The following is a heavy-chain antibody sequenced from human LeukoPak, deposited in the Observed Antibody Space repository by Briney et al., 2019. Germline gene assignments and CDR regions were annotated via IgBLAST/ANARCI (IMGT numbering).Heavy chain of an antibody. J-gene: IGHJ4*02. CDR2: INHSGST. CDR1: GGSFSGYY. CDR3: ARAPMVRGRFDY. D-gene: IGHD3-10*01. Sequence: SETLSLTCAVHGGSFSGYYWSWIRQPPGKGQEWIGEINHSGSTNYNPSLKSRVTISVDTSKNQFSLKLSSVTAADTAVYYCARAPMVRGRFDYWGQGTLVTVSS. V-gene: IGHV4-34*01.